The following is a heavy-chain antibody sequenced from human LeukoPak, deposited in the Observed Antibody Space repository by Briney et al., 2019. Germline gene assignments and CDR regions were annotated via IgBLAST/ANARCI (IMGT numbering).Heavy chain of an antibody. J-gene: IGHJ3*02. CDR2: ISGSGGNT. D-gene: IGHD4-17*01. Sequence: GGSLRLSCAASGFNFSGYAMSWVRQAPGKGLEWVSTISGSGGNTYYADSVKGRFTISRDNSKNTLYLQVNSLRAKDTAVYYCAKGQTTVMALDIWGQGTMVTVSS. CDR1: GFNFSGYA. V-gene: IGHV3-23*01. CDR3: AKGQTTVMALDI.